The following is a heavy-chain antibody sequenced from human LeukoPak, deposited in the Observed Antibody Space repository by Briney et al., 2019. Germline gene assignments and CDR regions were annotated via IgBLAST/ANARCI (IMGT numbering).Heavy chain of an antibody. CDR2: INSNGGST. Sequence: GGSLRLSCAASGFSFSSYCMFWVRQAPGMGLEYVSGINSNGGSTFYANSVKGRFTISRDNSKNTLYLQMGSLRGEDMAVYYCARGTSSSCYVNWFDPWGQGTLVTVSS. CDR1: GFSFSSYC. J-gene: IGHJ5*02. D-gene: IGHD2-2*01. V-gene: IGHV3-64*01. CDR3: ARGTSSSCYVNWFDP.